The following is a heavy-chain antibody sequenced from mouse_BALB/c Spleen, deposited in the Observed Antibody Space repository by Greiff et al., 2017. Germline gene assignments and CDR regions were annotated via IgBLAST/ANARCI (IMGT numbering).Heavy chain of an antibody. J-gene: IGHJ4*01. D-gene: IGHD2-14*01. V-gene: IGHV2-9*02. CDR1: GFSLTSYG. CDR2: IWAGGST. CDR3: ARDRYDGGRAMDY. Sequence: VQLQESGPGLVAPSQSLSITCTVSGFSLTSYGVHWVRQPPGKGLEWLGVIWAGGSTNYNSALMSRLSISKDNSKSQVFLKMNSLQTDDTAMYYCARDRYDGGRAMDYWGQGTSVTVSS.